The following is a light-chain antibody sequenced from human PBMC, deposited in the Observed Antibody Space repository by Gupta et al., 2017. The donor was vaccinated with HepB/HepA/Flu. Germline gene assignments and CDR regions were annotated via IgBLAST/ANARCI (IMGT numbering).Light chain of an antibody. CDR2: GAS. CDR1: QSVSSSF. CDR3: QQYGSSPTT. V-gene: IGKV3-20*01. J-gene: IGKJ1*01. Sequence: EIVLTQSPCTLSWSPGERATLSCRASQSVSSSFLAWYQQRPGQAPRLLIYGASSRATGIPDRFSGSGSGTDFTLTISRLEPEDFAVYYCQQYGSSPTTFGQGTKVEIK.